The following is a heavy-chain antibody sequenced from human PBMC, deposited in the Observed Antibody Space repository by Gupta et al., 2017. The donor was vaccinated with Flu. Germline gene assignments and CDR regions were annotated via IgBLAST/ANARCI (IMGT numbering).Heavy chain of an antibody. V-gene: IGHV1-69*01. Sequence: QVQLVQSGAEVKKPGSSVKVSCKASGVTFSSYAINWVRQAPGQGLEWMGGIIPGFGPTNNAQKFQGRVTITADESTSTAYMELSSLRSEDTAVYYCARKGGGHCSGGTCYSFDYWGQGTLVTVSS. J-gene: IGHJ4*02. D-gene: IGHD2-15*01. CDR2: IIPGFGPT. CDR1: GVTFSSYA. CDR3: ARKGGGHCSGGTCYSFDY.